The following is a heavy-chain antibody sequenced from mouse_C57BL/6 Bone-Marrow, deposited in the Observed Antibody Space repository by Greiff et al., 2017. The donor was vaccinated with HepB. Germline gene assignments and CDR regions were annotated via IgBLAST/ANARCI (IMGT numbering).Heavy chain of an antibody. D-gene: IGHD2-1*01. Sequence: EVMLVESGGGLVKPGGSLKLSCAASGFTFSSYAMSWVRQTPEKRLEWVATISDGGSYTYYPDNVKGRFPISRDNAKNNLYLQMSHLKSEDTAMYYCARIYYGNYGGAYWGQGTLVTVSA. CDR3: ARIYYGNYGGAY. V-gene: IGHV5-4*03. CDR2: ISDGGSYT. J-gene: IGHJ3*01. CDR1: GFTFSSYA.